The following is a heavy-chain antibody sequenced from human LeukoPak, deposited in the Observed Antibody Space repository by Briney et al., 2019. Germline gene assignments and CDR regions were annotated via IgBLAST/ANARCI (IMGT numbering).Heavy chain of an antibody. V-gene: IGHV1-69*05. Sequence: SVKVSCKASGGTFISYAISWVRQAPGQGVEWMGRIIPIFGTANYAQKFQGRVTITTDESTSTAYMELISLRSEDTAVYYCARDLGVGARGGSYYFDYWGQGTLVTVSS. J-gene: IGHJ4*02. CDR3: ARDLGVGARGGSYYFDY. CDR1: GGTFISYA. D-gene: IGHD1-26*01. CDR2: IIPIFGTA.